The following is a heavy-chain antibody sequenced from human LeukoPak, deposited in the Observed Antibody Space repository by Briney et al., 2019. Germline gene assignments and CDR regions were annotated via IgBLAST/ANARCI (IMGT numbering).Heavy chain of an antibody. J-gene: IGHJ4*02. CDR1: AGAITRTSYF. CDR2: IYYSGTT. Sequence: SETLSLTCTVSAGAITRTSYFWGWIRPSPGKGLEWIGSIYYSGTTYYNPSLKSRVTISVDTSKNEFSLHLNSVTAADTAVYYCASLGPYSSTWYGDYWGQGIQVTVSS. CDR3: ASLGPYSSTWYGDY. D-gene: IGHD6-13*01. V-gene: IGHV4-39*01.